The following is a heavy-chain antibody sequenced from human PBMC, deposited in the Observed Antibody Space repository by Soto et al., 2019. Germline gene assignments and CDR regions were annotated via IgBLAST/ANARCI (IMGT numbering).Heavy chain of an antibody. V-gene: IGHV3-23*01. CDR1: GFTFSSYA. Sequence: GGSLRLSCAASGFTFSSYAMSWVRQAPGKGLEWVSAISGSGGSTYYADSVKGRFTISRDNSKNTLYLQMNSLRAEDLAVYYCAKRAFCSGGSCYKQYYYYGMDVWGQGTTVTVSS. CDR3: AKRAFCSGGSCYKQYYYYGMDV. CDR2: ISGSGGST. D-gene: IGHD2-15*01. J-gene: IGHJ6*02.